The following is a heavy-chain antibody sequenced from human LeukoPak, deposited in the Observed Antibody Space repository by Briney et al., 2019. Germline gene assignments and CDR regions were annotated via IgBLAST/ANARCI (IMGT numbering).Heavy chain of an antibody. Sequence: PSETLSLTCVVSSGSFIGYYWSWIRQPPGKGLEWIGEINHSGNTNYNASLKSRVTISVDTSKNQFSLKLNSVTAADTAVYYCAGHYYAFLRYFDYWGQGSLVTVSS. J-gene: IGHJ4*02. CDR2: INHSGNT. CDR1: SGSFIGYY. D-gene: IGHD2/OR15-2a*01. V-gene: IGHV4-34*01. CDR3: AGHYYAFLRYFDY.